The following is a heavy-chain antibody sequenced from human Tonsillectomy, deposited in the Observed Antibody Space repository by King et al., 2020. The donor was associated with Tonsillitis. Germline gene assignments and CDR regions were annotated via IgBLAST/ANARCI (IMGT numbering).Heavy chain of an antibody. CDR1: GFTFRSYA. Sequence: VQLVESGGGLVQPGGPLRLSCAASGFTFRSYALSWVRQSPGKGLQWVSAISGSGYKTYYIDSVKGRFTISRDNSKNTVSLQMNSLRAEDTCVYSCVREMLTGSCADYWGQGTLVTVSS. CDR3: VREMLTGSCADY. J-gene: IGHJ4*02. CDR2: ISGSGYKT. D-gene: IGHD2-15*01. V-gene: IGHV3-23*04.